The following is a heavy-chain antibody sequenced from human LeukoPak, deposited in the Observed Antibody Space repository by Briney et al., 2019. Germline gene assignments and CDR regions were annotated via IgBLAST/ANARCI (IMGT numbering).Heavy chain of an antibody. CDR1: GFTFSSYA. CDR2: ISGSGGST. D-gene: IGHD2-15*01. Sequence: PGGSLRLSCAASGFTFSSYAMSWVRQAPGKGLEWVSAISGSGGSTYYADSAKGRFTISRDNSKNTLYLQMNSLRAEDTAVYYCAGYCSGGSCSTGFDYWGQGTLVTVSS. CDR3: AGYCSGGSCSTGFDY. J-gene: IGHJ4*02. V-gene: IGHV3-23*01.